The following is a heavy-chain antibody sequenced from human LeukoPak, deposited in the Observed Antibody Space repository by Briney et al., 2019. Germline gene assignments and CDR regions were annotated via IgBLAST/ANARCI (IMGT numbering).Heavy chain of an antibody. CDR3: AKRGLRVPAAIIPFDY. CDR1: GFNFSSYA. Sequence: GGSLRLSCAASGFNFSSYAMSWVRQAPGQWLEWVSAISGSGGSTYYADSVKGRFTISRDNSKNTLYLQMNSLRAEDTAVYYWAKRGLRVPAAIIPFDYWGQGTLVTVSS. V-gene: IGHV3-23*01. D-gene: IGHD2-2*01. J-gene: IGHJ4*02. CDR2: ISGSGGST.